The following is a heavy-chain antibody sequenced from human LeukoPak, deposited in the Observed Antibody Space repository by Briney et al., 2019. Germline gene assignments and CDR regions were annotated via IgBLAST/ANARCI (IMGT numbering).Heavy chain of an antibody. J-gene: IGHJ4*02. CDR1: GFTFSSYA. CDR2: ISGSGGST. D-gene: IGHD3-10*01. V-gene: IGHV3-23*01. Sequence: GGSLRLSCAASGFTFSSYAMSWVRQAPGKGLEWVSAISGSGGSTYYADSVKGRFTISRDNSKNTLYLQMNSLRAEDTAVYYCAKGQSELKAMVRGVGFDYWGQGTLVTVSS. CDR3: AKGQSELKAMVRGVGFDY.